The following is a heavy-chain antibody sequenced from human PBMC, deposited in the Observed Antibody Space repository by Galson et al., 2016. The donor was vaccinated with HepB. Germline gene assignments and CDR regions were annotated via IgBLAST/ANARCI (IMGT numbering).Heavy chain of an antibody. Sequence: SLRLSCAASGFTFSSYAMSWVRQAPEKGLEWVSAISGSGGSTYYADSVKGRFTISRDNSKNTLYLQMNSLRAEDTAVYYCAKEGRDILTGYYNGDAFDIWGQGTMVTVSS. CDR2: ISGSGGST. V-gene: IGHV3-23*01. J-gene: IGHJ3*02. CDR3: AKEGRDILTGYYNGDAFDI. D-gene: IGHD3-9*01. CDR1: GFTFSSYA.